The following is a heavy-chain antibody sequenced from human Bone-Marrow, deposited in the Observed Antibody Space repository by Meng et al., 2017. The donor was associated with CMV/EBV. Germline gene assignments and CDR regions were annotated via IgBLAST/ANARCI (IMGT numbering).Heavy chain of an antibody. Sequence: SLKISCAASGFTFDDYAMHWVRQAPGKGLEWVSGISWNSGSIGYADSVKGRFTISRDNAKNSLYLQMNSLRAEDTAVYHCAKTYYDFRSGYKGPFDYWGQGTLVTVSS. D-gene: IGHD3-3*01. J-gene: IGHJ4*02. V-gene: IGHV3-9*01. CDR2: ISWNSGSI. CDR1: GFTFDDYA. CDR3: AKTYYDFRSGYKGPFDY.